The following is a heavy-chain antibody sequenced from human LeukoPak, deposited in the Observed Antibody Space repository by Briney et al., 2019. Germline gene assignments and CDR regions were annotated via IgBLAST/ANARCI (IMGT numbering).Heavy chain of an antibody. J-gene: IGHJ4*02. CDR1: GGSISTYY. CDR2: IYYSGNT. CDR3: ARQGYTYGPFDY. Sequence: PSETLSLTCTVSGGSISTYYWNWIRQSPGKGLECIGHIYYSGNTNYNPSLKSRVTISVDTSKNQFSLKLSSVTAADTAVYYCARQGYTYGPFDYWGQGTLVTVSS. D-gene: IGHD5-18*01. V-gene: IGHV4-59*08.